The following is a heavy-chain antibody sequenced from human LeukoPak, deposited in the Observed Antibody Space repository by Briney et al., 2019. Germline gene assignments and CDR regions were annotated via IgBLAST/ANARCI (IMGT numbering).Heavy chain of an antibody. Sequence: GGSLRLSCAASGFTFSSYSMNWVRQAPGKGLECVSSICSSSSYIYYADSVKGRFTISRDNAKNSLYLQMNSLRAEDTAVYYCAREDRSWYYDFWSGPRDFDYWGQGTLVTVSS. V-gene: IGHV3-21*01. CDR2: ICSSSSYI. CDR3: AREDRSWYYDFWSGPRDFDY. D-gene: IGHD3-3*01. J-gene: IGHJ4*02. CDR1: GFTFSSYS.